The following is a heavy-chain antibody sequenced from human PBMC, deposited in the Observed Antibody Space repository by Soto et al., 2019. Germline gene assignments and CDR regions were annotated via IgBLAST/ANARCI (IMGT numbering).Heavy chain of an antibody. CDR2: IIYSGDT. D-gene: IGHD5-12*01. J-gene: IGHJ4*02. CDR1: GASISSYNY. CDR3: VRHAQWIIRAY. Sequence: QLQLQLSGPGLVKPSETLSLTCNVSGASISSYNYWGWFRQPPGKGLEWIGSIIYSGDTMYNPSLQRRLTLFVDTSKYQFSLKLSSVTAADTAVYYCVRHAQWIIRAYWGQGYLVTVSS. V-gene: IGHV4-39*01.